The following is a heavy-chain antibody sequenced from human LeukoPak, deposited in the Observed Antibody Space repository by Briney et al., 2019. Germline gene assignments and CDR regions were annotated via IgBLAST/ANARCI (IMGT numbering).Heavy chain of an antibody. Sequence: GGSLRLSCAASGFTFDDYGMSWVRQAPGKGLEWVSGINWNGGSTGYADSVKGRFTISRDNAKNSLYLQMNSLRAEDTALYYCARDTLSGSYEGYNWFDPWGQGTLVTVSS. CDR2: INWNGGST. V-gene: IGHV3-20*04. D-gene: IGHD1-26*01. CDR1: GFTFDDYG. J-gene: IGHJ5*02. CDR3: ARDTLSGSYEGYNWFDP.